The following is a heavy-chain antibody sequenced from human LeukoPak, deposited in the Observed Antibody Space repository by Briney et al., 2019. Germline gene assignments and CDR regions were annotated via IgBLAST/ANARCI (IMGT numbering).Heavy chain of an antibody. J-gene: IGHJ1*01. D-gene: IGHD6-13*01. V-gene: IGHV3-21*01. CDR1: GFTFSDYS. Sequence: RGSLRLSCAASGFTFSDYSMNWVRQAPGKGLEWVSSISSSSSYIYYADSVKGRFTISRDNAKNSVYLQMNSLRAEDTAVYYCARGPRNSSSYQYFQHWGQGTLVTVSS. CDR3: ARGPRNSSSYQYFQH. CDR2: ISSSSSYI.